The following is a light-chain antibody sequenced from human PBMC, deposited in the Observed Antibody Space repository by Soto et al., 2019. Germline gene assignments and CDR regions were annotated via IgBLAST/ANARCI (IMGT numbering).Light chain of an antibody. V-gene: IGKV3-20*01. CDR3: QQYTGPPTT. CDR2: GAS. Sequence: EIIFTQSPDTLSLSPGERTTLSCRVSQTVSSNYLAWCQQRPGQAPRLLIYGASTRAAGIPDRFSGSGSGTDFTLTITRLEPEDSAVYFCQQYTGPPTTFGQGTRLEIK. J-gene: IGKJ5*01. CDR1: QTVSSNY.